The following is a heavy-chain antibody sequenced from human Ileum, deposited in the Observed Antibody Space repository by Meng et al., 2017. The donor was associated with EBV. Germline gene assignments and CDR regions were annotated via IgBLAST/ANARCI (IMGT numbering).Heavy chain of an antibody. CDR2: MSYTGST. CDR3: ARERGGGDRGIQ. D-gene: IGHD2-21*02. J-gene: IGHJ4*02. V-gene: IGHV4-61*08. CDR1: NGSVSSYGYY. Sequence: VQRQESGPGLVKPLETLSLTCSVSNGSVSSYGYYWTWIRQPPGKGLEWIGYMSYTGSTNYKSTLKSRVTISVDKSKNQFSLKLSSVTAADTAVYYCARERGGGDRGIQWGQGTLVTVSS.